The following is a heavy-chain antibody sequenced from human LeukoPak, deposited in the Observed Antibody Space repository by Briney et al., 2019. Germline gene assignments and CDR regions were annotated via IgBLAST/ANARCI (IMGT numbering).Heavy chain of an antibody. CDR1: GFTFSGSI. CDR3: TTDSPVLRYFDWLLFSMGYYYYMDV. V-gene: IGHV3-73*01. CDR2: IRTKANSYAT. Sequence: GGSLRLSCAASGFTFSGSIMEWVRQASGKGLEWVGRIRTKANSYATTYAASVKGRFTVSRDDSKNTAYLQMNSLKTEDTAVYYCTTDSPVLRYFDWLLFSMGYYYYMDVWGKGTTVTISS. D-gene: IGHD3-9*01. J-gene: IGHJ6*03.